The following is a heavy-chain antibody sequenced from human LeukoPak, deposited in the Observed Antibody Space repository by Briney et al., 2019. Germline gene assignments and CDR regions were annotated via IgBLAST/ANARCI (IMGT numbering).Heavy chain of an antibody. Sequence: ASVKVSCKASGYTFTGYYMHWVRQAPGQGLEWMGWINPNSGGTNYAQKFQGRVTMTRDTSISTAYMELSRLRSDDTAVYYCARVIWGAVAFGIWGQGTMVTVSS. V-gene: IGHV1-2*02. D-gene: IGHD3-16*01. CDR3: ARVIWGAVAFGI. CDR1: GYTFTGYY. J-gene: IGHJ3*02. CDR2: INPNSGGT.